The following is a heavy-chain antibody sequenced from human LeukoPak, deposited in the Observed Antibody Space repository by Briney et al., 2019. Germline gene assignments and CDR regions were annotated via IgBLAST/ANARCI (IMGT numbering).Heavy chain of an antibody. CDR1: GFTVSSNY. CDR3: ARGTVTMVDY. CDR2: IYSGGST. Sequence: GGSLRLSCAASGFTVSSNYMSWVRQAPGRGLEWVSVIYSGGSTYYPDSVKGRFTISRDNSKNTLFLQMNSLRAGDTAVYYCARGTVTMVDYWGQGTLVTVSS. J-gene: IGHJ4*02. V-gene: IGHV3-66*01. D-gene: IGHD3-10*01.